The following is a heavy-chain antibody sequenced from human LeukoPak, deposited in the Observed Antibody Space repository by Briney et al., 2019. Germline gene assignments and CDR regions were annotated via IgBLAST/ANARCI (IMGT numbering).Heavy chain of an antibody. CDR2: INHSGST. V-gene: IGHV4-34*01. CDR1: GGSFSSSGYY. Sequence: SETLSLTCTVSGGSFSSSGYYWSWIRQPPGKGLEWIGEINHSGSTNYNPSLKSRVTISVDTSKNQFSLKLSSVTAADTAVYYCARGRKAARPPLDYWGQGTLVTVSS. J-gene: IGHJ4*02. CDR3: ARGRKAARPPLDY. D-gene: IGHD6-6*01.